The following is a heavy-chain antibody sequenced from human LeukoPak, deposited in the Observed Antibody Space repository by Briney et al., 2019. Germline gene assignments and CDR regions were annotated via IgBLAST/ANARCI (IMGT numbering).Heavy chain of an antibody. V-gene: IGHV1-69*01. Sequence: ASVKVSCKASGGTFSSYAISWVRQAPGQGLEWMGGIIPIFCTANYAQKFQGRVTITADESTSTAYMELSSLRSDDTAVYYCASGRTYCGGDCLPSDAFDIWGQGTTVTVSS. CDR2: IIPIFCTA. CDR1: GGTFSSYA. J-gene: IGHJ3*02. CDR3: ASGRTYCGGDCLPSDAFDI. D-gene: IGHD2-21*01.